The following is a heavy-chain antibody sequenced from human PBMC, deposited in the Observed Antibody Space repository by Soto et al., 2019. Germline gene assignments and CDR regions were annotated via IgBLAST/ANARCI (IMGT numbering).Heavy chain of an antibody. Sequence: ASVKVSCKASGYTFTGYYMHWVRQAPGQGLELMGWINPNSGGTNYAQKFQGRVTMTRDTSISTAYMELSRLRSDDTAVYYCARGGLGGYEGPVGWFDPWGQGTLVTVYS. J-gene: IGHJ5*02. CDR2: INPNSGGT. CDR3: ARGGLGGYEGPVGWFDP. CDR1: GYTFTGYY. V-gene: IGHV1-2*02. D-gene: IGHD5-12*01.